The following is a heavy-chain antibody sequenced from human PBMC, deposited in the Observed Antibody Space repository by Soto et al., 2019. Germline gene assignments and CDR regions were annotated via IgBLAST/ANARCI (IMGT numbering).Heavy chain of an antibody. J-gene: IGHJ6*02. Sequence: KPSETLSLTCTVSGGSISSYYWSWIRRPPGKGLEWIGYIYYSGSTNYNPSLKSRVTISVDTSKNQFSLKLSSVTAADTAVYYCARDYGSLGYYGMDVWGQGTTVTVSS. CDR1: GGSISSYY. V-gene: IGHV4-59*01. CDR2: IYYSGST. CDR3: ARDYGSLGYYGMDV. D-gene: IGHD4-17*01.